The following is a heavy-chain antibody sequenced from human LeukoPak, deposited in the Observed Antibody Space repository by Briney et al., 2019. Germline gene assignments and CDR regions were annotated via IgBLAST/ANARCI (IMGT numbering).Heavy chain of an antibody. Sequence: ASVKVSCKASGYTFTSYDINWVRQATGQGLEWMGWMNPNSGNKGYAQKFQGRVTITRNTSISTAYMELSSLRSEDTAVYYCARYAYYDSSGYVDYWGQGTLVTVSS. CDR1: GYTFTSYD. CDR3: ARYAYYDSSGYVDY. D-gene: IGHD3-22*01. CDR2: MNPNSGNK. V-gene: IGHV1-8*03. J-gene: IGHJ4*02.